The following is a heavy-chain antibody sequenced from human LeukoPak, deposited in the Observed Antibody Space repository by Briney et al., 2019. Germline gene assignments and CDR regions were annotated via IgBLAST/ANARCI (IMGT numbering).Heavy chain of an antibody. CDR3: ARHTFVGFIVPDYFDY. V-gene: IGHV3-30*04. CDR2: IAYDGSNK. Sequence: PGGSLRLSCAASGLTFSDYAMHWVRQAPGKGLEWVAVIAYDGSNKFYADSVKDRFTISRDNSKNTLYLQMNSLRAEDTAVYYCARHTFVGFIVPDYFDYWGQGTLVTVSS. CDR1: GLTFSDYA. J-gene: IGHJ4*02. D-gene: IGHD3-16*02.